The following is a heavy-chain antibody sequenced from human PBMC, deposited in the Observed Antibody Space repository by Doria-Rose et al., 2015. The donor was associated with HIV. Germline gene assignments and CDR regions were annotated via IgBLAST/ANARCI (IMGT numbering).Heavy chain of an antibody. CDR2: IFSDDER. D-gene: IGHD6-13*01. Sequence: QITLKESGPVLVKPTETLTLTCTVSGVSLSSPGMGVSWIRQPPGKALEWLANIFSDDERSYKTSLKSRLTIPRGTSKSQVVITMTDMDPVDTATYYCARIKSSRWYHKYYFDFWGQGTLVIVSA. CDR1: GVSLSSPGMG. V-gene: IGHV2-26*01. CDR3: ARIKSSRWYHKYYFDF. J-gene: IGHJ4*02.